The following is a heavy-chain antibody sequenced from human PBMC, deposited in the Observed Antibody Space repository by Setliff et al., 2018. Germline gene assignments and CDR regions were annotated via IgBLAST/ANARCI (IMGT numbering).Heavy chain of an antibody. D-gene: IGHD3-3*01. J-gene: IGHJ5*02. Sequence: ASVKVSCKASGYTFTSFGVSWVRQAPGQGLEWMGWISGFTGFTQYSQKFKGRVSLTTDESTNTAYLELRGLRSDDTAVYYCMRLVRFCSRTVCQRTSGDEAWGQGTLVTVSS. CDR1: GYTFTSFG. CDR3: MRLVRFCSRTVCQRTSGDEA. CDR2: ISGFTGFT. V-gene: IGHV1-18*01.